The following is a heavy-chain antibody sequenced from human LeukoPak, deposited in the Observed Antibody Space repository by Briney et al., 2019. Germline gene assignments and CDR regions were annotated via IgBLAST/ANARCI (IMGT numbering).Heavy chain of an antibody. D-gene: IGHD3-22*01. CDR1: GGSISSGDYC. V-gene: IGHV4-30-4*01. J-gene: IGHJ5*02. Sequence: SETLSLTCTVSGGSISSGDYCWSWIRQPPGKGLEWIGYIYYSGSTYYNPSLKSRVTISVDTSKNQFSLKLSSVTAADTAVYYCASYSYYDSSGYYYYWFDPWGQGTLVTVSS. CDR3: ASYSYYDSSGYYYYWFDP. CDR2: IYYSGST.